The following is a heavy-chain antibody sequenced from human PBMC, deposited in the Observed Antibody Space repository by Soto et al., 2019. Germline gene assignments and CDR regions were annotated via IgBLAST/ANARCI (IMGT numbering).Heavy chain of an antibody. CDR3: VRSDGYNFNWLDS. V-gene: IGHV1-8*01. CDR2: MNPNSGNT. J-gene: IGHJ5*01. D-gene: IGHD2-21*01. Sequence: QVQLVQSGAEVKTPGASVKVSCKASGYTFTSYDMNWVRQAPGQGLEWMGWMNPNSGNTGYAQKFQGRLTMTRDTAISIAHMELSSLRNEATAVYYCVRSDGYNFNWLDSWGQGTLVTVSA. CDR1: GYTFTSYD.